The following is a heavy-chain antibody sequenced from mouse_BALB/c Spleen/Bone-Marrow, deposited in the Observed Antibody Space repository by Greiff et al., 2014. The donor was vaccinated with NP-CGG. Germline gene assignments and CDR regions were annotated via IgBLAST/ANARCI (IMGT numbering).Heavy chain of an antibody. CDR1: GYSFTGYN. Sequence: VQLQQSGPELEKPGASVKISCKATGYSFTGYNMKWVKQSNGKSLEGIGNFEPYYGGTSYNQKFKSKTPLTVDKSSSTAYMQLKSLTSEDAAVYYCARSEVRREGYYAMDYWGQGTSVTVSA. J-gene: IGHJ4*01. D-gene: IGHD2-14*01. V-gene: IGHV1S29*02. CDR2: FEPYYGGT. CDR3: ARSEVRREGYYAMDY.